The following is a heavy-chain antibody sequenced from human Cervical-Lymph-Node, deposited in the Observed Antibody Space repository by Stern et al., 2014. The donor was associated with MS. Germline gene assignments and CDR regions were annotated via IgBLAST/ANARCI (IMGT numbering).Heavy chain of an antibody. Sequence: EVQLEESGGGLVQPGRSLRLSCAASGFTFDDYSMHWVRQAPGKGLEWVSGITWNSDTIGYADSVKGRFTISRDNTKKSLYLQMNSLRPEDTALYYCVKGDCSTSSCSTYFDYWGQGTLVTVSS. CDR1: GFTFDDYS. D-gene: IGHD2-2*01. V-gene: IGHV3-9*01. J-gene: IGHJ4*02. CDR2: ITWNSDTI. CDR3: VKGDCSTSSCSTYFDY.